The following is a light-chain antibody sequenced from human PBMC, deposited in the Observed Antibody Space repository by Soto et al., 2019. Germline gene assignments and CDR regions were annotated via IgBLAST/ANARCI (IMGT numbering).Light chain of an antibody. V-gene: IGKV3-11*01. CDR2: DVS. J-gene: IGKJ4*01. CDR1: QSVNNY. Sequence: EIVLTQSPATLSLSPGERATLSCRASQSVNNYLAWYQQRPGQAPRLLIYDVSNRATGIPARFSGSGSGTDCTLTISSLEPEDSAVYFCQQRRSWPWLTFGGGTRVEIK. CDR3: QQRRSWPWLT.